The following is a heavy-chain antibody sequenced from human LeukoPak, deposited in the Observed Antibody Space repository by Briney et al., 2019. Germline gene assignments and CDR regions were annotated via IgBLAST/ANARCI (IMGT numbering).Heavy chain of an antibody. Sequence: GGSLRLSCAASGFTFSSYAMSWVRQAPGKGLEWVSAISGSGGSTYYADSVKGRFTISRDNSKNTLYLQMNSLRAEDTAVYYCAKYLVGRSYGDDLIDYWGQGTLVTVSS. V-gene: IGHV3-23*01. CDR3: AKYLVGRSYGDDLIDY. D-gene: IGHD4-17*01. CDR2: ISGSGGST. CDR1: GFTFSSYA. J-gene: IGHJ4*02.